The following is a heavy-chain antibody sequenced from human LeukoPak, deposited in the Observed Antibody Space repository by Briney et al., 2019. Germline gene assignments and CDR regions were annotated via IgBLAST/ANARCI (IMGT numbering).Heavy chain of an antibody. CDR2: IKPAGSEA. V-gene: IGHV3-7*04. CDR1: GFIFSNYW. D-gene: IGHD3-22*01. Sequence: GGSLRLSCAASGFIFSNYWMSWVRQAPGKGLEWVTNIKPAGSEAHYVDSVKGRFTISRDNAKNSLYLQMNSLRAEDAAVFYCARDHSYYFDTTGYYYDAFDIWGQRTMVTVSS. J-gene: IGHJ3*02. CDR3: ARDHSYYFDTTGYYYDAFDI.